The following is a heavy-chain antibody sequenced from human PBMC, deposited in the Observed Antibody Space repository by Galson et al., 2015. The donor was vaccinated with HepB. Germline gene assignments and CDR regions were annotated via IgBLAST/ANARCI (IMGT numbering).Heavy chain of an antibody. J-gene: IGHJ4*02. V-gene: IGHV3-7*01. CDR3: ARDYGTGPCCPNDY. CDR1: GFTLSRHW. Sequence: SLRLSCAASGFTLSRHWMSWLRQAPGKGLEWVANIKQDGSEKFYVDSVKGRFTISRDNAKNSLYLQMNSLRVEDTAVYYCARDYGTGPCCPNDYWGQGTLVTVSS. CDR2: IKQDGSEK. D-gene: IGHD2-8*02.